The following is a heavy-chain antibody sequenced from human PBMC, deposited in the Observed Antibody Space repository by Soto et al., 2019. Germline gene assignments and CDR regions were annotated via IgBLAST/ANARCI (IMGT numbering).Heavy chain of an antibody. Sequence: PGGSLRLSCAASGFTFSSYGMHWVRQAPGKGLQWVAVISNDGSNKFYADSVKGRFTISRDNSKNTLYLQMNSLRAEDTAVYYCVKDCGSTSCPGAMDVWGQGTTVTVSS. CDR1: GFTFSSYG. CDR3: VKDCGSTSCPGAMDV. D-gene: IGHD2-2*01. V-gene: IGHV3-30*18. CDR2: ISNDGSNK. J-gene: IGHJ6*02.